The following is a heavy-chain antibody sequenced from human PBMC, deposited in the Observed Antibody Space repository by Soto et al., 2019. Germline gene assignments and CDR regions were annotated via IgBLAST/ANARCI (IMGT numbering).Heavy chain of an antibody. J-gene: IGHJ4*02. CDR2: ISGSGGST. Sequence: GGSLRLSCAASGFTFSSYAMSWVRQAPGKGLEWVSAISGSGGSTYYADSVKGRFTISRDNSKNTLYLQMNSLRAEDTAVYYCAKDPKYYYGSGSYFVDYWGQGTLVTVSS. V-gene: IGHV3-23*01. D-gene: IGHD3-10*01. CDR3: AKDPKYYYGSGSYFVDY. CDR1: GFTFSSYA.